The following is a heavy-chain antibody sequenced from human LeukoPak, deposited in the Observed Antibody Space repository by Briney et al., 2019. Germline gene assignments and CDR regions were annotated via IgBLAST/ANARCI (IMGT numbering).Heavy chain of an antibody. V-gene: IGHV4-59*01. CDR1: GGAITNYY. J-gene: IGHJ4*02. CDR2: IYYTGST. Sequence: SETLSLTCGVSGGAITNYYWNWIRQAPGKGLEWLGYIYYTGSTTYNPSVKSRITISLDTSKKQISLKLRSVTAADTAVYYRARRGSWDEPRPFDYWGQGSLVTVSS. CDR3: ARRGSWDEPRPFDY. D-gene: IGHD1-26*01.